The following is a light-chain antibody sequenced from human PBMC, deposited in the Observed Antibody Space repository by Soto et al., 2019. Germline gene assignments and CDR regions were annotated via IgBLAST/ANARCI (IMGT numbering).Light chain of an antibody. Sequence: QSALTQPPYVSGSPGQSITISCTGTSSDVGSYNRVSWYQQPPGTAPKLMIYEVSNRPSGVPDRFSGSKSGNTASLTISGLQAEDEADYYCSSYTSTSTYVFGTGTKVTVL. CDR3: SSYTSTSTYV. V-gene: IGLV2-18*02. J-gene: IGLJ1*01. CDR2: EVS. CDR1: SSDVGSYNR.